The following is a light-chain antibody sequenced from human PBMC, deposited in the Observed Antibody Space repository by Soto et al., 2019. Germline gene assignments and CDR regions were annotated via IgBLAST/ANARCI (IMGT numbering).Light chain of an antibody. Sequence: EIVLTQSPATLSLSPGERATLSCRASQTFSSHLAWYQQKPGQAPRLLSYDASKRATGIPATFSGRGSGTDFTLTISSLATEDFADYCCQQRSNWPPVITFGQGKRLEIK. V-gene: IGKV3-11*01. CDR3: QQRSNWPPVIT. CDR1: QTFSSH. J-gene: IGKJ5*01. CDR2: DAS.